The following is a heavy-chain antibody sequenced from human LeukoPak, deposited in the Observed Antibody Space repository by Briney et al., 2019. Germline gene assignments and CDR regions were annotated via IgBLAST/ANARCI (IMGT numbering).Heavy chain of an antibody. V-gene: IGHV4-59*01. D-gene: IGHD2-2*01. CDR1: GGSISSYY. CDR3: ARRVSGYVPAAMVDYWYFDL. CDR2: IYYSGST. J-gene: IGHJ2*01. Sequence: SETLSLTCTVSGGSISSYYWSWIRQPPGKGLEWIGYIYYSGSTNYNPSLKSRVTIPVDTSKNQFSLKLSSVTAADTAVYYCARRVSGYVPAAMVDYWYFDLWGRGTLVTVSS.